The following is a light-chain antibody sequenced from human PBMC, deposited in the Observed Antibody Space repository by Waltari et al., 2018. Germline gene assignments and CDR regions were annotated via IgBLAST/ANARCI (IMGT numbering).Light chain of an antibody. J-gene: IGKJ1*01. CDR2: GAS. CDR1: QSIGRY. V-gene: IGKV3-20*01. CDR3: QNHERLPAV. Sequence: DIVLTQSPGTLSLSPGERATISCRASQSIGRYLIWYQQKPGQAPRLLIYGASTRAAGIPDRFSGSGSGTDFSLTISRLEPEDFAVYYCQNHERLPAVFGRGTKVEIK.